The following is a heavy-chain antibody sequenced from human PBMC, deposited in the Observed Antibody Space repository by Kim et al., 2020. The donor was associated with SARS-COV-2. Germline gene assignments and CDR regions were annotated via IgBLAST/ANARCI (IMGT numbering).Heavy chain of an antibody. CDR2: ITSSSRTV. CDR3: TRDRDDSGGPDF. Sequence: GGSLRLSCAASGFTFSSYSMNWVRQAPGKGLEWVSYITSSSRTVYYADSVRGRFTISRDNARNSLYLQMNSLRDEDTALYYCTRDRDDSGGPDFWGQGTLVTVSS. D-gene: IGHD6-19*01. J-gene: IGHJ4*02. V-gene: IGHV3-48*02. CDR1: GFTFSSYS.